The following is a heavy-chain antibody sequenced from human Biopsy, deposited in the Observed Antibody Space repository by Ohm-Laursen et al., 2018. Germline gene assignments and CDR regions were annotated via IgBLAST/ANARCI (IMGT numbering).Heavy chain of an antibody. J-gene: IGHJ4*02. V-gene: IGHV3-73*01. Sequence: LSLTCAVSGFNLSAFALHWVRQASGRGLEWVGRIKKKSNNDATAYAESMKGRFSIFRDDSKSTSFLQMNSLKIEDTAVYFCTRSAGYGYDYWGQGILVTVSS. D-gene: IGHD5-12*01. CDR1: GFNLSAFA. CDR3: TRSAGYGYDY. CDR2: IKKKSNNDAT.